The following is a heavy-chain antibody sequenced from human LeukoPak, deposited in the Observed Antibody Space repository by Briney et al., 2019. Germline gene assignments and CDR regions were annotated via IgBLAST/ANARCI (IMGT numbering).Heavy chain of an antibody. V-gene: IGHV3-64*01. Sequence: GGSLRLSCAASGFTFISYPMHWVRQAPGKGLQYVSAISTNGDSTYYASSVKGRFTISRDNSKNTLYLQMGSLRAEDMAVYYGARGLYYGSGTYYFDYWGQGTLVTVSS. CDR3: ARGLYYGSGTYYFDY. CDR2: ISTNGDST. CDR1: GFTFISYP. D-gene: IGHD3-10*01. J-gene: IGHJ4*02.